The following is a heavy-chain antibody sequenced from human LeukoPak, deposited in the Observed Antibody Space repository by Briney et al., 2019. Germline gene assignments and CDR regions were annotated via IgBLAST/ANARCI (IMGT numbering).Heavy chain of an antibody. V-gene: IGHV3-23*01. CDR2: ISGSGGST. Sequence: GGSLRLSCAASGFTFSSYAMSWVRQAPGEGLEWVSAISGSGGSTYYADSVKGRFTISRDNSKNTLYLQMNSLRAEDTAVYYCARRAGAYTHPYDYWGQRTLVTVSS. J-gene: IGHJ4*02. CDR1: GFTFSSYA. D-gene: IGHD3-16*01. CDR3: ARRAGAYTHPYDY.